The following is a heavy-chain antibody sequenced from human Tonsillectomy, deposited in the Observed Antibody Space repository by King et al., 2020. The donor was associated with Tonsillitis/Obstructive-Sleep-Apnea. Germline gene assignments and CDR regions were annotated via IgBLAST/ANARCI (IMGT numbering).Heavy chain of an antibody. CDR2: IDPSDSYT. V-gene: IGHV5-10-1*01. D-gene: IGHD6-13*01. Sequence: QLVQSGAEVKKPGASLRISCKGSGYSFTSYRIGWVRQMPGKGLEWMGRIDPSDSYTNYSPSFQGHVTISADKSISTAYLQWSSLKSSDTAMYYCARGGILSAGAPDFWGQGTLVTVSS. J-gene: IGHJ4*02. CDR1: GYSFTSYR. CDR3: ARGGILSAGAPDF.